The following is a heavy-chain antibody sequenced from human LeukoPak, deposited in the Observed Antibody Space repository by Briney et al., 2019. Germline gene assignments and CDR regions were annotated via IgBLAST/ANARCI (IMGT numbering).Heavy chain of an antibody. CDR1: GFSFSSYA. Sequence: KPGGSLRLSCAASGFSFSSYAMTWVRQAPGKGLQWVSSITTTSDYIYYSDSVKGRFTISRDNAKNSLYLQMNSLRAEDTAVYYCAKVADYGDYAPLGHWGQGTVVIVSS. CDR3: AKVADYGDYAPLGH. J-gene: IGHJ4*01. CDR2: ITTTSDYI. V-gene: IGHV3-21*01. D-gene: IGHD4-17*01.